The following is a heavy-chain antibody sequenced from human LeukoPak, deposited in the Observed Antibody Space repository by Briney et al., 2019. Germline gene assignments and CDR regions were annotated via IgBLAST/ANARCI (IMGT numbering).Heavy chain of an antibody. Sequence: PGGYLTLSCAASGFTFSSYVMSWVRQVPGKGLEWVATISGSGGSTYNADSVKGRFTISRDNSKNTLYLQMNSLRAEDTAVYYCAKAGDAWGFNSPLGGRFDYWGQGTLVTVSS. D-gene: IGHD3-10*01. CDR2: ISGSGGST. CDR3: AKAGDAWGFNSPLGGRFDY. V-gene: IGHV3-23*01. CDR1: GFTFSSYV. J-gene: IGHJ4*02.